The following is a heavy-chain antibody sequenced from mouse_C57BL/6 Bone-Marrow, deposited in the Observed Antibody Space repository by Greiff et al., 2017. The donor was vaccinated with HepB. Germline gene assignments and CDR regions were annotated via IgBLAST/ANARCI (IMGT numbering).Heavy chain of an antibody. CDR1: GYTFTSYW. D-gene: IGHD1-1*01. V-gene: IGHV1-64*01. J-gene: IGHJ4*01. CDR2: IHPNSGST. CDR3: ARVGSSYSMDY. Sequence: QVQLQQPGAELVKPGASVKLSCKASGYTFTSYWMHWVKQRPGQGLEWIGMIHPNSGSTNYNEKFKSKATLTVDKSSSTAYMQLSSLTSEDSAVYYCARVGSSYSMDYWGQGTSVTVSS.